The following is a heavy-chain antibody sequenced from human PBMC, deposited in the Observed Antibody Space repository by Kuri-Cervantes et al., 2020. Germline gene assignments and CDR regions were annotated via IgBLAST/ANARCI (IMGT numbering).Heavy chain of an antibody. CDR3: AREVTYYDSSGYYSQDYYYYYMDV. V-gene: IGHV1-2*04. D-gene: IGHD3-22*01. J-gene: IGHJ6*03. Sequence: ASVKVSCKASGYTFTSYGISWVRQAPGQGLEWMGWINPNSGGTNYAQKFQGWVTMTSDTSISTAYMEMSRLRSDDTAVYYCAREVTYYDSSGYYSQDYYYYYMDVWGKGTTVTVSS. CDR1: GYTFTSYG. CDR2: INPNSGGT.